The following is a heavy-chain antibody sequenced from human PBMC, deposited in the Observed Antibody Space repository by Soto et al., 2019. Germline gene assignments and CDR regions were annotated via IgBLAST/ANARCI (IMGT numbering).Heavy chain of an antibody. CDR3: AKGLLAIVGTTLPRDAFNI. Sequence: VGSLRLSCAASGFSFTTYVMHWVRQAPGKGLEWVAVISHDGSYKYYGDAVKGRFTISRDTSKNAVYLEMNSLSPEDTAVYYCAKGLLAIVGTTLPRDAFNIWGQGTMVTVSS. CDR2: ISHDGSYK. V-gene: IGHV3-30*18. CDR1: GFSFTTYV. J-gene: IGHJ3*02. D-gene: IGHD1-26*01.